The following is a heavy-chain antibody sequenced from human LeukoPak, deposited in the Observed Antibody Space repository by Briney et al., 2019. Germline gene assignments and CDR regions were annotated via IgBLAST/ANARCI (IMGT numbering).Heavy chain of an antibody. CDR2: ISGSGGST. Sequence: GGSLRLSCAASGLTFSSYAMSWVRQAPGKGLEWVSAISGSGGSTYYADSVKGRFTISRDNSKNTLYLQMNSLRAEDTAVYYCARGDIVVVPTAHYYYYYGMDVWGQGTTVTVSS. J-gene: IGHJ6*02. CDR1: GLTFSSYA. D-gene: IGHD2-2*01. V-gene: IGHV3-23*01. CDR3: ARGDIVVVPTAHYYYYYGMDV.